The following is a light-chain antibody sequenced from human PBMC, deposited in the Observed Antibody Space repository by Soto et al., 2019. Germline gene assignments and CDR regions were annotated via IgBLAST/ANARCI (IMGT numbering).Light chain of an antibody. V-gene: IGKV1-5*01. J-gene: IGKJ1*01. Sequence: DIQMTQSPSTLSASVGDRVTITCRASQSISSGLAWYQQKPGKAPKLLIYDASSLESGVPSRFSGSGSGTEFTLTISSLQPDDFATYYCQQYNSYSRTCGQGTKVEIK. CDR2: DAS. CDR3: QQYNSYSRT. CDR1: QSISSG.